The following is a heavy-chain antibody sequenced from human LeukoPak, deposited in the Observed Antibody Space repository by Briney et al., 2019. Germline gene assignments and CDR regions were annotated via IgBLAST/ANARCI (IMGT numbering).Heavy chain of an antibody. CDR1: GFTFSSYG. CDR3: AKSLGGGVNGNYYFDY. D-gene: IGHD2-15*01. V-gene: IGHV3-33*06. CDR2: IWYDGSNK. J-gene: IGHJ4*02. Sequence: GGSLRLSCAASGFTFSSYGMHWVRQAPGKGLEWVAVIWYDGSNKYYADSVKGRFTISRDNSKNTLYLQMNSLRAEDTAVYYCAKSLGGGVNGNYYFDYWGQGTLVTVSS.